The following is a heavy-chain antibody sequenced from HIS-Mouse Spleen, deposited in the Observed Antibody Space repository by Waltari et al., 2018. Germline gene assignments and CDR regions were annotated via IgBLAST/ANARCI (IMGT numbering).Heavy chain of an antibody. CDR2: INHSGST. CDR1: GGSFSGYC. D-gene: IGHD1-26*01. Sequence: QVQLQQWGAGLLKPSETLSLPCAVYGGSFSGYCWSWIRQPPGNGLEWIGEINHSGSTNYNPSLKSRVTISVDTSKNQFSLKLSSVTAADTAVYYCARGALRGSYYWGEYFQHWGQGTLVTVSS. V-gene: IGHV4-34*01. J-gene: IGHJ1*01. CDR3: ARGALRGSYYWGEYFQH.